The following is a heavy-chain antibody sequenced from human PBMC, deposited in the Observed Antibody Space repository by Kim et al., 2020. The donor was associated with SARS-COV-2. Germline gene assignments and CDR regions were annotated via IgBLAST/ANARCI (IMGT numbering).Heavy chain of an antibody. J-gene: IGHJ4*01. CDR3: AREAYGSGSWYYFDY. Sequence: GGSLRLSCAASEFTFNDYYMSWIRQAPGKGLEWLSYISGSTDYTNYADSVKGRFTISRDNSKNSLYLQMNSLRAEDTAVYYCAREAYGSGSWYYFDYWG. CDR2: ISGSTDYT. CDR1: EFTFNDYY. V-gene: IGHV3-11*05. D-gene: IGHD3-10*01.